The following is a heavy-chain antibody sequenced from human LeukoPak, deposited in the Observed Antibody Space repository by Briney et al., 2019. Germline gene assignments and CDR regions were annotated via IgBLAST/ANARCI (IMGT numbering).Heavy chain of an antibody. V-gene: IGHV4-4*07. CDR1: GASVGSFY. D-gene: IGHD3-10*01. CDR2: VHSSGST. J-gene: IGHJ4*02. CDR3: AREAVDYGSGSHDY. Sequence: PSETPSLTCTVSGASVGSFYWSWIRQPAGKGLEWIGRVHSSGSTNYIPSIKSRVAMSVDTSKNQFSLKLNSVTAADTAMYYCAREAVDYGSGSHDYWGQGTLVTVSS.